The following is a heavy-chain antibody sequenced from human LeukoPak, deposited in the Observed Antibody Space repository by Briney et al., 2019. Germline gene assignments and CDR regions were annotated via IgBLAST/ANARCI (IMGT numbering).Heavy chain of an antibody. J-gene: IGHJ3*02. D-gene: IGHD3-22*01. CDR3: ARDGAEYYYDSSGPQGAFDI. CDR2: INWNGGST. CDR1: GFTFDDYG. Sequence: GGSLRLSCAASGFTFDDYGMGWVRQAPGKGLEWVSSINWNGGSTGYADSVKGRFTISRDNAKNSLYLQMNSLRAEDTALYYCARDGAEYYYDSSGPQGAFDIWGQGTMVTVSS. V-gene: IGHV3-20*04.